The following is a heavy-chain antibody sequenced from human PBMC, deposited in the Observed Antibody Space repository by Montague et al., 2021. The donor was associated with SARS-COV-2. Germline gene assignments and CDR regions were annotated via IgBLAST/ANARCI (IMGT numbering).Heavy chain of an antibody. CDR2: IYYSGTT. V-gene: IGHV4-39*01. CDR1: GGSITRNYY. D-gene: IGHD3-10*01. Sequence: SETLSLTCTVSGGSITRNYYWGWIRQPPGKGLEWFGNIYYSGTTFINPSLESRVTISVDASKNQFSLHLTSVTAADTAVYYCARPLVRGVPKAFDIWGQGALVIVSS. CDR3: ARPLVRGVPKAFDI. J-gene: IGHJ3*02.